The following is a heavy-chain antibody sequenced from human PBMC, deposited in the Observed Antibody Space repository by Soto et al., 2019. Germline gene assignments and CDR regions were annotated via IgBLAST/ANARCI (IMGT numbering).Heavy chain of an antibody. J-gene: IGHJ5*02. Sequence: SETLSLTCTVSGVTISSYYWSWIRQPPGKGLEWIGYIYYSGSTNYNPSLKSRVTISVDRSKNQFSLKLSSVTAADTAVYYCARVPDRWGQGTLVTVSS. CDR1: GVTISSYY. CDR3: ARVPDR. D-gene: IGHD2-2*01. CDR2: IYYSGST. V-gene: IGHV4-59*12.